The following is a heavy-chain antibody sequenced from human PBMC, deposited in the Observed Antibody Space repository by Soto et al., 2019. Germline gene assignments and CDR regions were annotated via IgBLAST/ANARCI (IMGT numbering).Heavy chain of an antibody. CDR1: GGSISSGGYY. CDR2: IFHTGST. Sequence: SETLSLTCTVSGGSISSGGYYWNWIRQHPGKGLEWIGYIFHTGSTNYDPPLKSRVIISVNTSKNQFSLKLTSVTAADTAVYYCARAVPGYYYGMDVWGQGTTVTVSS. CDR3: ARAVPGYYYGMDV. J-gene: IGHJ6*02. V-gene: IGHV4-31*03.